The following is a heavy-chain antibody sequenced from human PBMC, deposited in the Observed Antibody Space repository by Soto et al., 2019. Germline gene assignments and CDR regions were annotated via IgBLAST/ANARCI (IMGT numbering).Heavy chain of an antibody. CDR2: ITDSGSRT. Sequence: GGSLRLSCAASGFTFSSDAMSRVRQAPGKGLEWVSAITDSGSRTYYADSVKGRFIISRDNSKSKLYLQMNSLRAEDTALYYCTKNPPTIGYWYFDLWGRGTLVTVSS. CDR3: TKNPPTIGYWYFDL. CDR1: GFTFSSDA. V-gene: IGHV3-23*01. J-gene: IGHJ2*01.